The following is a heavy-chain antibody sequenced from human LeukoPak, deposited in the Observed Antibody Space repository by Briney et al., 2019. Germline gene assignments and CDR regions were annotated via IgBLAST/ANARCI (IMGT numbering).Heavy chain of an antibody. Sequence: SETLSLTCTVSGGSISSSSYYWSWIRQPPGKGLEWIGEINHTGSTNYNPSLKSRVTISVDTSKNQFSLRLRSVTAADTAVYYCTRSTDGYKGGNYWGQGILVSVSS. CDR1: GGSISSSSYY. J-gene: IGHJ4*02. CDR3: TRSTDGYKGGNY. D-gene: IGHD5-24*01. CDR2: INHTGST. V-gene: IGHV4-39*07.